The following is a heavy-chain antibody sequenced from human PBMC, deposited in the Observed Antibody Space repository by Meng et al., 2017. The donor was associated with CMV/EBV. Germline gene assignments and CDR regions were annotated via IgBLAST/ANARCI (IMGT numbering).Heavy chain of an antibody. Sequence: QEQLQEPGPGLVNPPQTLSLTCTGSGCSISSGDYYWSWIRQPPGKGLEWIGYIYYSGSTYYNPSLKSRVTISVDTSKNQFSLKLSSVTAADTAVYYCAREGDNPFDYWGQGTLVTVSS. V-gene: IGHV4-30-4*08. CDR1: GCSISSGDYY. D-gene: IGHD2-21*02. CDR3: AREGDNPFDY. CDR2: IYYSGST. J-gene: IGHJ4*02.